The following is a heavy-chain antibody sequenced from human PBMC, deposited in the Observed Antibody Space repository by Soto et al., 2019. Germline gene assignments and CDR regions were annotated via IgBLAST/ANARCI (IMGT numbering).Heavy chain of an antibody. CDR3: ARPLQQLAPNFDY. Sequence: APVKVSCKAPGYTLTSYGISWVRQAPGQGLEWMGWISANNGNTNYAQKLQGRVTMTTDTSTNTAYMELRSLRSDDTAVYYCARPLQQLAPNFDYWGQGTLVTVSS. V-gene: IGHV1-18*01. D-gene: IGHD6-13*01. J-gene: IGHJ4*02. CDR1: GYTLTSYG. CDR2: ISANNGNT.